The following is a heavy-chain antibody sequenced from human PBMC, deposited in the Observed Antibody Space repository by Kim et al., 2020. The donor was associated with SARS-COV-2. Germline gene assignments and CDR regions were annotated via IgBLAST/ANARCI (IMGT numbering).Heavy chain of an antibody. J-gene: IGHJ6*01. CDR1: GFTFSSYA. CDR2: ISYDGSNK. D-gene: IGHD2-2*01. CDR3: ARDSYCSSTSCYLDYYGMDV. V-gene: IGHV3-30-3*01. Sequence: GGSLRLSCAASGFTFSSYAMHWVRQAPGKGLEWVAVISYDGSNKYYADSVKGRFTISRDNSKNTLYLQMNSLRAEDTAVYYCARDSYCSSTSCYLDYYGMDVWRQGTTDTVSS.